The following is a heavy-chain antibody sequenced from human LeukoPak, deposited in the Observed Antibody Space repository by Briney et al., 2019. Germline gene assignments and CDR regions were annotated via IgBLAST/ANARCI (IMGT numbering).Heavy chain of an antibody. V-gene: IGHV1-18*01. CDR2: ISAYNGNT. J-gene: IGHJ5*02. CDR3: ARDLRIAAAGSRAVFDP. D-gene: IGHD6-13*01. CDR1: GYTFTSYG. Sequence: GASVKVSCKASGYTFTSYGISWVRQAPGQGLEWMGWISAYNGNTNYAQKLQGRVTMTTDTSTSTAYMELRSLRSDDTAVYYCARDLRIAAAGSRAVFDPWGQGTLVTVSS.